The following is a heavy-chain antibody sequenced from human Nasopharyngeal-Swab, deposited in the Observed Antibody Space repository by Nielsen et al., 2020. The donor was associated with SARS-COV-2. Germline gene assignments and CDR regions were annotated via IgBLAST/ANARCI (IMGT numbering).Heavy chain of an antibody. V-gene: IGHV1-69*05. D-gene: IGHD6-13*01. J-gene: IGHJ3*02. CDR2: IIPIFGTA. CDR3: SRDDSTAAGTKAFDI. CDR1: GGTFSSYA. Sequence: SVKVSCKASGGTFSSYAISWVRQAPAQGLEWMGGIIPIFGTANYAQKFQGRVTMTRDTSTSTVYMELSSLRSEDTAVYYCSRDDSTAAGTKAFDIWGQGTMVTVSS.